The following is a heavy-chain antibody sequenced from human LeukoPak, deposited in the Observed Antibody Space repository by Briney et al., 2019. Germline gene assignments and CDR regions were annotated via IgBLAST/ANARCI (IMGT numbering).Heavy chain of an antibody. Sequence: GGSLRLSCAASGFTFSSYSMNWVRQAPGKGLEWVSSISSSSSYIYYADSVKGRFTISRDNAKNSLYLQMNSLRAEDTAVYYCARDFNTNLLAGRPMYYMDVWGKGTTVTISS. CDR1: GFTFSSYS. V-gene: IGHV3-21*01. CDR2: ISSSSSYI. CDR3: ARDFNTNLLAGRPMYYMDV. D-gene: IGHD3-10*01. J-gene: IGHJ6*03.